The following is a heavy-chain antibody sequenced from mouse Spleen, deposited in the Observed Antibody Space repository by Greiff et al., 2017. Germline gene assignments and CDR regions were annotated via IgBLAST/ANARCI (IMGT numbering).Heavy chain of an antibody. CDR1: GYTFTSYT. CDR3: ARVVAYYYAMDY. Sequence: QVQLQQSGAELARPGASVKMSCKASGYTFTSYTMHWVKQRPGQGLEWIGYINPSSGYTKYNQKFKDKATLTAEKSSSTAYMQLSSLTSEDSAVYYCARVVAYYYAMDYWGQGTSVTVSS. D-gene: IGHD1-1*01. CDR2: INPSSGYT. V-gene: IGHV1-4*01. J-gene: IGHJ4*01.